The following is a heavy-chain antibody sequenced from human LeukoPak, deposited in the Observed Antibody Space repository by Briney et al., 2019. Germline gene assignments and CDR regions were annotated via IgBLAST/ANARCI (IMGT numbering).Heavy chain of an antibody. CDR3: ASHCSSTSCPFDY. V-gene: IGHV1-69*13. J-gene: IGHJ4*02. D-gene: IGHD2-2*01. CDR1: GGTFSTYG. Sequence: GASVKVSCKASGGTFSTYGISWVRQAPGQGLEWMGGIIPFFGTANYAQKFQGRVTITADESPTTAYMELSSLRYEDTAVYYCASHCSSTSCPFDYWGQGTLVTVSS. CDR2: IIPFFGTA.